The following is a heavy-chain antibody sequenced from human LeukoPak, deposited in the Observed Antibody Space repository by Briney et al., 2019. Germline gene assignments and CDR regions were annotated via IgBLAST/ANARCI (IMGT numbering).Heavy chain of an antibody. CDR1: GYTFTSYD. CDR2: ISTYSADT. CDR3: ARVTFRSYYYYYMDV. Sequence: GASVKVSCKASGYTFTSYDINWVRQAPGQGLEWMGWISTYSADTIYAQKFQGRISMTTDTSTSTAYMELRSLRSDDTAIYYCARVTFRSYYYYYMDVWGKGTTVTVSS. D-gene: IGHD2/OR15-2a*01. V-gene: IGHV1-18*01. J-gene: IGHJ6*03.